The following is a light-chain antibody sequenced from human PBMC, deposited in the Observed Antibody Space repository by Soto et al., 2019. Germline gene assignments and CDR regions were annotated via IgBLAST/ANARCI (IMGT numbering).Light chain of an antibody. Sequence: QSVLTQPPSASGTPGQRVTISCSGSSSNIESKTVNWYQQLPGTAPKLLIYSNNQRPSGVPDRFSGSKSGTSASLAISGLQSEDEADYYCAAWDDSLNGYVFGTGTKVTVL. CDR3: AAWDDSLNGYV. V-gene: IGLV1-44*01. CDR1: SSNIESKT. J-gene: IGLJ1*01. CDR2: SNN.